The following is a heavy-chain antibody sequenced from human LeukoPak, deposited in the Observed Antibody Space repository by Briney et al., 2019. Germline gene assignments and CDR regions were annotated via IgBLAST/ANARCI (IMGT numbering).Heavy chain of an antibody. J-gene: IGHJ4*02. CDR1: GGSISNYF. CDR3: ARTGSYCRTFAY. D-gene: IGHD3-10*01. V-gene: IGHV4-59*12. CDR2: IYYSDST. Sequence: SETLSLTCTVSGGSISNYFWSWIRQPPGKGLECIGYIYYSDSTNYNPSLKSRVTISVDTPKNQFSLKLSSVTAADTAVYYCARTGSYCRTFAYWGQGTLVTVSS.